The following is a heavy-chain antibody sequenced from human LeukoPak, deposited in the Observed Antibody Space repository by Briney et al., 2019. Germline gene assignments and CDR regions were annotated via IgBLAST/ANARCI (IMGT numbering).Heavy chain of an antibody. CDR3: AKGALRFGELSGH. CDR1: GFTFSDYY. J-gene: IGHJ4*02. V-gene: IGHV3-23*01. CDR2: ISGSGGST. Sequence: GGSLRLSCAASGFTFSDYYMSWIRQAPGKGLEWVSAISGSGGSTYYADSVKGRFTISRDNSKNTLYLQMNSLRAEDTAVYYCAKGALRFGELSGHWGQGTLVTVSS. D-gene: IGHD3-10*01.